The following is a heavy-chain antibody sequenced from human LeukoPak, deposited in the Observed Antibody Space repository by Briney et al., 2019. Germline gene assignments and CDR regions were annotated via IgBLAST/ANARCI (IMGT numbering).Heavy chain of an antibody. CDR3: ARVGSIEYSSSSTRFDY. Sequence: GASVKVSCKASGYTFTSYYMHWVRQAPGQGLEWMGIINPSGGSTSYAQKFQGRVTMTRDMSTSTVYMELSSLRSEDTAVYYCARVGSIEYSSSSTRFDYWGQGTLVTVSS. J-gene: IGHJ4*02. CDR2: INPSGGST. CDR1: GYTFTSYY. D-gene: IGHD6-6*01. V-gene: IGHV1-46*01.